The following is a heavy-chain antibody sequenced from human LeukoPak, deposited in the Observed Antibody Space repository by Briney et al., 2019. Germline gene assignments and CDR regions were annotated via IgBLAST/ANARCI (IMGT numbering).Heavy chain of an antibody. CDR2: INHSGST. Sequence: PSETLSLTCAVYGGSFSGYYWSWIRQPPGKGLEWIGEINHSGSTNYNPSLKSRVTISVDTSKNQFSLKLSSVTAADTAVYYCARSPPGYSSGWYSNYYYGMDVWGQGTTVTVSS. J-gene: IGHJ6*02. D-gene: IGHD6-19*01. CDR1: GGSFSGYY. V-gene: IGHV4-34*01. CDR3: ARSPPGYSSGWYSNYYYGMDV.